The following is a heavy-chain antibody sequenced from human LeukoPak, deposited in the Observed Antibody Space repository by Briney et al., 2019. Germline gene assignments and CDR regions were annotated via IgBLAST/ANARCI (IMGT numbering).Heavy chain of an antibody. CDR1: GYTFTSYD. CDR2: MNPNSGNT. CDR3: ARGPDYYYYMDV. J-gene: IGHJ6*03. V-gene: IGHV1-8*01. Sequence: ASVKVSCKASGYTFTSYDIKWVRQATGQGLEWMGWMNPNSGNTGYAQKFQGRVTMTRNTSISTAYMELSSLRSEDTAVYYCARGPDYYYYMDVSGKGTTVTVSS.